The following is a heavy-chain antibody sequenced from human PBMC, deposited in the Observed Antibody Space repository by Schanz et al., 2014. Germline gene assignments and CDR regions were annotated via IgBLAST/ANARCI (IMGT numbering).Heavy chain of an antibody. V-gene: IGHV1-46*03. Sequence: QVQLVQSEAEVKKPGSSVKVSCKASGGTFSSYTISWVRQAPGQGVEWMGMINPSGGSTTFAQKFQGRVTMTRDTSTSTVYMELSSLRSEDTAVYYCARDGVDAAAGGNYWGQGTLVTVSS. CDR2: INPSGGST. CDR3: ARDGVDAAAGGNY. D-gene: IGHD6-13*01. CDR1: GGTFSSYT. J-gene: IGHJ4*02.